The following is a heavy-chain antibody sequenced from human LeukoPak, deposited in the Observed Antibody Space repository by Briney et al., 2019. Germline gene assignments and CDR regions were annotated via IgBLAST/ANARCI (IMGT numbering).Heavy chain of an antibody. CDR3: ARDDYDILTGYYYYYGMDV. CDR2: IKQDGSEK. V-gene: IGHV3-7*01. Sequence: GGSLRLSCAASGFTFSSYWMSWVRQAPGKGLELVANIKQDGSEKYYVDSVKGRFTISRDNAKNSLYLQMNSLRAEDTAVYYCARDDYDILTGYYYYYGMDVWGQGTTVTVSS. D-gene: IGHD3-9*01. CDR1: GFTFSSYW. J-gene: IGHJ6*02.